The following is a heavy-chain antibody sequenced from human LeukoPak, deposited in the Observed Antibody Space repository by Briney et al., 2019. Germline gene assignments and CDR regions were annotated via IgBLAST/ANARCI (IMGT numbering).Heavy chain of an antibody. CDR3: ARSPAYSGSFLKGYYYYYMDV. J-gene: IGHJ6*03. D-gene: IGHD1-26*01. Sequence: ASVKVSCKASGYTFTGYYMHWVRQAPGQGLEWMGWINPNSGGTNYAQKFQGRVTMTRDTSISTAYMELSRLRSDDTAVYYCARSPAYSGSFLKGYYYYYMDVWGKGTTVTVSS. CDR1: GYTFTGYY. V-gene: IGHV1-2*02. CDR2: INPNSGGT.